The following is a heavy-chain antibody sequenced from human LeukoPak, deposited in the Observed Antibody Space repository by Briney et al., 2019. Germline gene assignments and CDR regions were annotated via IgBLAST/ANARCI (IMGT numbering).Heavy chain of an antibody. J-gene: IGHJ4*02. V-gene: IGHV4-39*01. CDR3: ARHGSIATGAFTY. CDR2: IYYSGGT. CDR1: GGSIGRSSYY. Sequence: SSETLSLTCTVSGGSIGRSSYYWGWIRQPPGKGLEWIGSIYYSGGTYYNPSLKSRVTISVDTSRNQFSLKLGSVTAADTAVYYCARHGSIATGAFTYWGQGTLVTVSS. D-gene: IGHD6-13*01.